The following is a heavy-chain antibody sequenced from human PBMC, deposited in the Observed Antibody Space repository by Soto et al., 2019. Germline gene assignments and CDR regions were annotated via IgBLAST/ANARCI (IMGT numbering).Heavy chain of an antibody. D-gene: IGHD3-3*01. V-gene: IGHV4-31*03. CDR3: AREGVGRNIIRPIDY. J-gene: IGHJ4*02. CDR1: GGSISSGGYY. CDR2: IYYSGST. Sequence: QVQLQESGPGLVKPSQTLSLTCTVSGGSISSGGYYWSWIRQHPGKGLEWIGYIYYSGSTYYNPSLKSRVTISVDTSKNQFSLKLCSVTAADTAVYYCAREGVGRNIIRPIDYWGQGTLLTVSS.